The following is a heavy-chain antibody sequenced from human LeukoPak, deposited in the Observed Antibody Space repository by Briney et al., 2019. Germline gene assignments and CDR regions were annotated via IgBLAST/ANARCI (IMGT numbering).Heavy chain of an antibody. CDR3: AREWWLPRDSYYGVDV. J-gene: IGHJ6*02. Sequence: YRSKWYYDYAVSVKGRITVNPDTSKNQFSLQLNSVTPEDTAIYYCAREWWLPRDSYYGVDVWGQGTTVTVSS. V-gene: IGHV6-1*01. D-gene: IGHD5-12*01. CDR2: YRSKWYY.